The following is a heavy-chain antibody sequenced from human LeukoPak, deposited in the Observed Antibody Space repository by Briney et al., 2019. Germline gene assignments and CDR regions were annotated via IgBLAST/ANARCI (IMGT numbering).Heavy chain of an antibody. Sequence: PSETLSLTCTVSSGSISSSSYFWGWIRQPPGKGLEWIGSISYSGNAYYNPSLKGRVTISVDTSKNQFSLKLTSVTAADTGVFYCARVTGMTMLTAYYFDSWGQGTLVTVSS. D-gene: IGHD3-10*02. J-gene: IGHJ4*02. V-gene: IGHV4-39*07. CDR3: ARVTGMTMLTAYYFDS. CDR1: SGSISSSSYF. CDR2: ISYSGNA.